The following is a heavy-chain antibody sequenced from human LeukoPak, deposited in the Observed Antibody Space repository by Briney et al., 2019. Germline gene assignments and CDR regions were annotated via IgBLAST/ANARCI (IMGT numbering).Heavy chain of an antibody. D-gene: IGHD3-9*01. V-gene: IGHV3-23*01. CDR3: AKPEIGRYFDWLLYFDY. J-gene: IGHJ4*02. Sequence: GGSLRLSCAASGFTFSSYEMNWVRQAPGKGLEWVSAISGSGGSTYYADSVKGRFTISRDNSKNTLYLQMNSLRAEDTAVYYCAKPEIGRYFDWLLYFDYWGQGTLVTVSS. CDR2: ISGSGGST. CDR1: GFTFSSYE.